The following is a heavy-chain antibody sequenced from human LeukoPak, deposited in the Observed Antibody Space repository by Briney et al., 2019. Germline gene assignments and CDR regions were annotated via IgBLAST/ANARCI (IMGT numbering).Heavy chain of an antibody. J-gene: IGHJ4*02. CDR1: GGSVSSGDYY. Sequence: PSETLSLTCTVSGGSVSSGDYYWSWIRRPPGKGLEWIGYIYYSGSTYYNPSLKSRVTISVDTSKNQFSLKLSSVTAADTAVYYCARLRSPPVLRYFDWLSYFDYWGQGTLVTVSS. CDR3: ARLRSPPVLRYFDWLSYFDY. V-gene: IGHV4-30-4*01. CDR2: IYYSGST. D-gene: IGHD3-9*01.